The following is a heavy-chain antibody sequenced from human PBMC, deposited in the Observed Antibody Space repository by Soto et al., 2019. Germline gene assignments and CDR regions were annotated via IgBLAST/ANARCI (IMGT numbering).Heavy chain of an antibody. CDR3: ARTTMTFYYFDF. Sequence: ASVKVSCKASGYTFTSYYMHWVRQAPGQGLEWMGVIESSGGSRSYTQKFQGRVTMTRDTSTSTVYMELSSLRSEDTAVYYCARTTMTFYYFDFWGQGTLVTVS. D-gene: IGHD4-17*01. CDR2: IESSGGSR. CDR1: GYTFTSYY. J-gene: IGHJ4*02. V-gene: IGHV1-46*01.